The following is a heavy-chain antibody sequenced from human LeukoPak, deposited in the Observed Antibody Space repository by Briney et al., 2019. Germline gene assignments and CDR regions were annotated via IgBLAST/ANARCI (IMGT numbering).Heavy chain of an antibody. J-gene: IGHJ3*02. CDR2: IDTSGTYI. D-gene: IGHD3-10*01. V-gene: IGHV3-21*01. Sequence: GGSLRLSCATSGFTFSTYSMNWVRQAPGKGLEWVSFIDTSGTYIYYGESMKGRFTISRDNAKNSLYLQMNGLRAEDTAVYYCARGRSITLLRGVAMSDGFDIWGQGTMVAVSS. CDR1: GFTFSTYS. CDR3: ARGRSITLLRGVAMSDGFDI.